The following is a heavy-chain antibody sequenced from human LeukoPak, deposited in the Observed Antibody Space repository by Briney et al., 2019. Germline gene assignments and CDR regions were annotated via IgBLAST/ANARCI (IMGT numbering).Heavy chain of an antibody. Sequence: PESLSPTRAVYRGSPSGFYWSGVRHPPRKGLGWGGEIYLSVSATSTPPPTSRVTISVDTSKNQLCLKLSSVTAADTAVYYCARAASSVLGATLGIDYWGQGTLVTVSS. CDR1: RGSPSGFY. D-gene: IGHD1-26*01. J-gene: IGHJ4*02. CDR3: ARAASSVLGATLGIDY. V-gene: IGHV4-34*01. CDR2: IYLSVSA.